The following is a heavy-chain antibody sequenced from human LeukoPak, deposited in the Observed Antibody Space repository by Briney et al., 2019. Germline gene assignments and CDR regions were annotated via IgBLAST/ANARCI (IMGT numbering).Heavy chain of an antibody. CDR2: INHSGST. CDR3: ARDSLVWGSYRFDY. D-gene: IGHD3-16*02. J-gene: IGHJ4*02. V-gene: IGHV4-34*01. CDR1: GGSFSGYY. Sequence: SETLSLTCAVYGGSFSGYYWSWIRQPPGKGLEWIGEINHSGSTNYNPSLKSRVTISVDTSKNQFSLKLSSVTAADTAVYYCARDSLVWGSYRFDYWGQGTLVTVSS.